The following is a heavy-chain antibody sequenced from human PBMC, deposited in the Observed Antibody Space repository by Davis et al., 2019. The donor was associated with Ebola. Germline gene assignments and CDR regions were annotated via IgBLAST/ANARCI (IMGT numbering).Heavy chain of an antibody. Sequence: GGSLRLSCKDSGNSFSTHWIGWVRQMPGKGLEWMGVIYTGDSDTRYSPSFRGQVTISADNSIKTAFLQWSSLKASDTAMYYCATLRRTITGMDDGFDIWGQGTMVTVSS. CDR3: ATLRRTITGMDDGFDI. D-gene: IGHD1-20*01. CDR1: GNSFSTHW. V-gene: IGHV5-51*01. J-gene: IGHJ3*02. CDR2: IYTGDSDT.